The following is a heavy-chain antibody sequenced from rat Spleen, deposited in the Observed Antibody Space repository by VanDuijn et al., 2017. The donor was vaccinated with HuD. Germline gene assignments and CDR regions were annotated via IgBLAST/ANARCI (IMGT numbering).Heavy chain of an antibody. Sequence: QVQLKESGPGLVQPSQTLSLTCTVSGFSLTSNGVSWVRQPPGKGLEWIAAISTGGNTYYNSGLKSRLGISRDTSKSQVFLKMNSQQTEDTAIYFCVRERVPGFAFYFDYWGQGVMVTVSS. V-gene: IGHV2S12*01. CDR2: ISTGGNT. CDR3: VRERVPGFAFYFDY. D-gene: IGHD1-4*01. CDR1: GFSLTSNG. J-gene: IGHJ2*01.